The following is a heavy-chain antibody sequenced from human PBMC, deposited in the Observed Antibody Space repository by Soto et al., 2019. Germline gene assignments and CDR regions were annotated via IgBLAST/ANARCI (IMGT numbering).Heavy chain of an antibody. D-gene: IGHD6-19*01. Sequence: EVQLVESGGGLVQPGGSLRLSCAASGFTFSSYSMNWVRQAPGKGLEWVSYISSSSSTIYYADSVKGRFTISRDNAKNSLSLQMNSLRGEDTAVYYSARVSSGHDYWGEGTLVTVSS. CDR2: ISSSSSTI. V-gene: IGHV3-48*01. J-gene: IGHJ4*02. CDR1: GFTFSSYS. CDR3: ARVSSGHDY.